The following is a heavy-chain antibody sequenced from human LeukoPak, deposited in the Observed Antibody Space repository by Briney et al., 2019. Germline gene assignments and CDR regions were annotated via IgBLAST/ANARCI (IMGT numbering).Heavy chain of an antibody. V-gene: IGHV4-59*01. CDR2: IYYSGST. CDR1: GGSISSYY. D-gene: IGHD3-3*01. CDR3: ARSITIFGVVTQTRFFDY. J-gene: IGHJ4*02. Sequence: PSETLSLTCTVSGGSISSYYWSWIRQPPGKGLEWIGYIYYSGSTNYNSSLKSRVTISVDTSKNQFSLKLSSVTAADTAVYYCARSITIFGVVTQTRFFDYWGQGTLVTVSS.